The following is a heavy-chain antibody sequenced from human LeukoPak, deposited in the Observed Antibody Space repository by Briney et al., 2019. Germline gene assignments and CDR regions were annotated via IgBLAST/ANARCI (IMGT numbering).Heavy chain of an antibody. J-gene: IGHJ4*02. CDR1: GYTFTDYG. V-gene: IGHV1-18*01. CDR3: ARDIGYRSGSYYFDY. Sequence: ASVKVSCKASGYTFTDYGISWVRQAPGQGLEWMGWISAYNTNTNYAQKLKGRVTMTTDTSTSTAYMELRSLRSDDTAVFYCARDIGYRSGSYYFDYWSQGTLVTVSS. CDR2: ISAYNTNT. D-gene: IGHD5-18*01.